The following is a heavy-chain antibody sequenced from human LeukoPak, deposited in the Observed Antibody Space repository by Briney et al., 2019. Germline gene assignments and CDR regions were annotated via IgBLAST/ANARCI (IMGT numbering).Heavy chain of an antibody. V-gene: IGHV5-51*01. J-gene: IGHJ4*02. CDR3: ARPPTAHSFDY. CDR1: DYNFASYW. CDR2: IFPADADT. Sequence: LGESLKISCKSSDYNFASYWIGWVRQKTGKGLELMGIIFPADADTRYSPSFQGQVTISADKSISTAYLQWSSLKASDTAMYYCARPPTAHSFDYWGQGTLVTVSS.